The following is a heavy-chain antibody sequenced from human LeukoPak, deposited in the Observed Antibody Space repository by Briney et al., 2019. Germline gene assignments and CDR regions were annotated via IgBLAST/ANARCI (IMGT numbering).Heavy chain of an antibody. V-gene: IGHV3-23*01. Sequence: AGGSLRLSCAASGFTFSSYAMSWVRQAPGKGLEWVSAISGSGGSTYYADSVKGRFTISRDNSKNTLYLQMNSLRAEDTAVYYCAKDSQAKHYQFLSCSTWGQGTLGTLSS. CDR3: AKDSQAKHYQFLSCST. CDR2: ISGSGGST. J-gene: IGHJ5*02. D-gene: IGHD3-3*01. CDR1: GFTFSSYA.